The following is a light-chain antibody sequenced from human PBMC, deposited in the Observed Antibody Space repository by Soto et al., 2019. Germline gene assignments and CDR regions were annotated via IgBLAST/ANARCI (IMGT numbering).Light chain of an antibody. CDR3: LLYYGGAWF. CDR2: SAN. J-gene: IGLJ2*01. CDR1: TGEVTSGYY. V-gene: IGLV7-43*01. Sequence: QTVVTQEPSLTVSPGGTVTLTCASNTGEVTSGYYPNWFQQKPGQAPRALIYSANNKHSWTPARFSGSLLGGKAALTLSGVRAEDEAEYYCLLYYGGAWFFGGGTKLTVL.